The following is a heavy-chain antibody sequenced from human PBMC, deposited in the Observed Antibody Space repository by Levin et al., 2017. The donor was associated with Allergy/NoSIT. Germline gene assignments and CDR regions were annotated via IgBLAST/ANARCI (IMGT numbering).Heavy chain of an antibody. J-gene: IGHJ3*02. CDR3: ARGGTLTLPTIGVTGTGAFDI. D-gene: IGHD6-19*01. V-gene: IGHV4-4*07. CDR1: GGSISSYY. Sequence: SETLSLTCTVSGGSISSYYWSWIRQPAGRGLQWIGRIYTTGSTNYNPSLKSRVTMSVDTSKNQFSLKLNSVTAADTAVYYCARGGTLTLPTIGVTGTGAFDIWGQGTMVTVSS. CDR2: IYTTGST.